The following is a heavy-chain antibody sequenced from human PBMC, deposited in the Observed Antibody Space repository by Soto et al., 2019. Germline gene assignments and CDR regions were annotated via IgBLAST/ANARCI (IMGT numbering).Heavy chain of an antibody. D-gene: IGHD6-6*01. CDR2: IYYSGST. Sequence: SETLYLTCTVSGGSISSYDWSGIRQPPGKGLEWIGYIYYSGSTNYNPSLKSRVTISVDTSKNQFSLKLSSVTAADTAVYYCARDGRGSSSSGGLLGFYFDYWGQGTLVTVSS. J-gene: IGHJ4*02. CDR3: ARDGRGSSSSGGLLGFYFDY. CDR1: GGSISSYD. V-gene: IGHV4-59*01.